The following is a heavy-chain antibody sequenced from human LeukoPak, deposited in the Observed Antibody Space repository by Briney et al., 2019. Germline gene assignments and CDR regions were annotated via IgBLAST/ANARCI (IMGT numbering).Heavy chain of an antibody. D-gene: IGHD5/OR15-5a*01. V-gene: IGHV4-39*07. CDR2: IYYSGST. Sequence: PSETLSLTCTVAGGSIRSSSYYWGWIRQPPGKGLEWIGSIYYSGSTYYNPSLKSRVTISVDTSKNQFSLRLSSVTAADTAVYYCARLSAGCFDYWGQGTLVTVSS. J-gene: IGHJ4*02. CDR1: GGSIRSSSYY. CDR3: ARLSAGCFDY.